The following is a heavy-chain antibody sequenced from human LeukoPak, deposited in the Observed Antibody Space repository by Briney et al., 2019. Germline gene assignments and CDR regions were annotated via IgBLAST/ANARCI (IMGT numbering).Heavy chain of an antibody. J-gene: IGHJ3*02. CDR1: GGSISSHY. CDR2: IYYSGSS. D-gene: IGHD4-23*01. Sequence: KPSETLSLTCTVSGGSISSHYWNWIRQPPGKGLEWVGYIYYSGSSSYNPSLKSRVTISVDTSQNQFSLTLTSATAADTAVYYCAREITVVTPGRSDAFDIWGQGTMVTVSS. V-gene: IGHV4-59*11. CDR3: AREITVVTPGRSDAFDI.